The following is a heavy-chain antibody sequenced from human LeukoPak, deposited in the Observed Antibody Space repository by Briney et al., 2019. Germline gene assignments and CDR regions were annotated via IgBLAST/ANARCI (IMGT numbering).Heavy chain of an antibody. D-gene: IGHD3-10*01. CDR2: ISAYNGNT. V-gene: IGHV1-18*01. Sequence: ASVKVSYKASGYTFTSYAISWVRQAPGQGLEWMGWISAYNGNTNYAQKVQGRVTMTTDTSTSTAYMELRSLRSDDTAVYYCARDLEYGAGSYGDYWGQGTLVTVSS. CDR3: ARDLEYGAGSYGDY. J-gene: IGHJ4*02. CDR1: GYTFTSYA.